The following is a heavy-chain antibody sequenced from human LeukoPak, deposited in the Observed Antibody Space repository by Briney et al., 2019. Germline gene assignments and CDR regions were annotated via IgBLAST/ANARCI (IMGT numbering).Heavy chain of an antibody. CDR1: GYTFTDQN. CDR2: INPNSGAT. J-gene: IGHJ6*02. D-gene: IGHD2-2*01. V-gene: IGHV1-2*02. CDR3: ATTSSVVVGSMDV. Sequence: ASVKVSCKASGYTFTDQNMHWVRQAPGQGLEWMGWINPNSGATNYAQKLQGRVTMTTDTSTSTAYMELRSLRSDDTAVYYCATTSSVVVGSMDVWGQGTTVTVSS.